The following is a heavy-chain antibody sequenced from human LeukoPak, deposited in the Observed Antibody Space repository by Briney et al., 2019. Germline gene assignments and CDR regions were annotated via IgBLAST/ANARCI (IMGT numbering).Heavy chain of an antibody. CDR1: AYTFTAYY. CDR3: ARDRSTGASAGTLYWFAP. D-gene: IGHD6-13*01. J-gene: IGHJ5*02. Sequence: GASVKVSCKASAYTFTAYYIHWVRQAPGQGLEWMGWINPNSGATNYAQKFQGRVTMTRDTSISTAYMELSRLKSDDTAVYSCARDRSTGASAGTLYWFAPWGQGTLVTVSS. CDR2: INPNSGAT. V-gene: IGHV1-2*02.